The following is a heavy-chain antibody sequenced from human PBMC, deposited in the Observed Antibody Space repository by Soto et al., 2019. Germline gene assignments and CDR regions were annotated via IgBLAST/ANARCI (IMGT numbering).Heavy chain of an antibody. CDR3: AKGWYSSSDY. J-gene: IGHJ4*02. Sequence: QTGGSLRLSCAASGSSFSSFGMHWVRQAPGKGLEWVAVISYDGSITHYADSVKGRFTISRDIFKSTLFLQMNSLRAEDTAVYYCAKGWYSSSDYWGQGTLVTVSS. CDR1: GSSFSSFG. V-gene: IGHV3-30*18. D-gene: IGHD6-6*01. CDR2: ISYDGSIT.